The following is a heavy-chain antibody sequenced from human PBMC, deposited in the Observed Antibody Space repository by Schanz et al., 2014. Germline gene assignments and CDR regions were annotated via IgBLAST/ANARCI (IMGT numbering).Heavy chain of an antibody. CDR1: GFTFSAYA. J-gene: IGHJ4*02. CDR2: ISASGGTT. D-gene: IGHD5-18*01. Sequence: EVQLLESGGGLVQPGGSLRLSCAASGFTFSAYAMTWVRQIPGKGLEWVSAISASGGTTYYADSVKGRFTISRDNSKNTVHLQMNSLRAEDTAVYYCAKDAENTAMITDYFDYWGQGTLVTVSS. V-gene: IGHV3-23*01. CDR3: AKDAENTAMITDYFDY.